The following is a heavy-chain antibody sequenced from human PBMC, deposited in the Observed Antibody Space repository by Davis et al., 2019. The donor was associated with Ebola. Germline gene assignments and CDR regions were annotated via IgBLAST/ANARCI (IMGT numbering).Heavy chain of an antibody. Sequence: ASVKVSCKASGYTFTNYGITWVRQAPGQGLEWMGWINPHNGNTNYAQNVQGRVIMTSDTATSTVYMEPSSLRSEDTAVYYCARGFLRFDPWGQGTLVTVSS. CDR2: INPHNGNT. D-gene: IGHD3-3*01. J-gene: IGHJ5*02. V-gene: IGHV1-18*04. CDR1: GYTFTNYG. CDR3: ARGFLRFDP.